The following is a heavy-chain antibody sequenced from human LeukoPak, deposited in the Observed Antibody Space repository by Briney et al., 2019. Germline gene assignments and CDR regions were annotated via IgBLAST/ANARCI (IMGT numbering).Heavy chain of an antibody. D-gene: IGHD3-22*01. Sequence: SETLSLTCTVSGGSISSYYWSWIRQPPGKGLEWIGYIYYSGSTNYNPSLKSRVTISVDTSKNQFSLRLTSVTAADTAVYFCARVNRDFYDSTGDNAFDIWGQGTMVTVSS. CDR2: IYYSGST. CDR3: ARVNRDFYDSTGDNAFDI. CDR1: GGSISSYY. J-gene: IGHJ3*02. V-gene: IGHV4-59*12.